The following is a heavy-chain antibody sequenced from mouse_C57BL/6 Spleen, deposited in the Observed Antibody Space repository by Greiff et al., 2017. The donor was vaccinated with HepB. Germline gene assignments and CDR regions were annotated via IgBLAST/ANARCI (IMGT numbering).Heavy chain of an antibody. CDR2: ISYDGSN. CDR3: ARGAICYGNPMDY. Sequence: EVKLMESGPGLVKPSQSLSLTCSVTGYSITSGYYWNWIRQFPGNKLEWMGYISYDGSNNYNPSLKNRISITRDTSKNQFFLKLNSVTTEDTATYYCARGAICYGNPMDYWGQGTSVTVSS. CDR1: GYSITSGYY. J-gene: IGHJ4*01. D-gene: IGHD2-1*01. V-gene: IGHV3-6*01.